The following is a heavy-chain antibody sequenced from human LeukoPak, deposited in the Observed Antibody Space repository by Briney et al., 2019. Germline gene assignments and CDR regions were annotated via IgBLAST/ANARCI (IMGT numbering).Heavy chain of an antibody. J-gene: IGHJ4*02. CDR1: GYTFTSYG. CDR2: ISAYNGNT. Sequence: ASVKVSCKASGYTFTSYGISWVRQAPGQGLEWMGWISAYNGNTNYAQKPQGRVTMTTDTSTSTAYMELRSLRSDDTAVYYCARDPRGDYDSSGYYRDYWGQGTLVTVSS. CDR3: ARDPRGDYDSSGYYRDY. V-gene: IGHV1-18*01. D-gene: IGHD3-22*01.